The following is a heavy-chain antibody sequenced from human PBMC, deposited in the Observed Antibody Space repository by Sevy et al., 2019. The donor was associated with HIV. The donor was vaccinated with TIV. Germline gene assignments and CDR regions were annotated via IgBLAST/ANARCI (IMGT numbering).Heavy chain of an antibody. D-gene: IGHD3-3*01. V-gene: IGHV3-7*01. Sequence: GGSLRLSCAASGFTFSSYWMSWVRQAPGKGLEWVATIKQDGSEKYYVDSVKGRFTISRDNAKNSRYLQMNNLRAEDTAVYDCARALNDFGSGYLYGMDVWGQGTTVTVSS. CDR2: IKQDGSEK. CDR3: ARALNDFGSGYLYGMDV. J-gene: IGHJ6*02. CDR1: GFTFSSYW.